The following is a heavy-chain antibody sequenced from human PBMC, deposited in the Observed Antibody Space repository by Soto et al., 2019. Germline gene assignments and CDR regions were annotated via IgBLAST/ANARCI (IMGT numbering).Heavy chain of an antibody. CDR2: ISGSGGST. J-gene: IGHJ6*02. CDR1: GFTFSSYA. D-gene: IGHD6-6*01. CDR3: AHLIAARPGAYHYYGMDV. V-gene: IGHV3-23*01. Sequence: PGGSLRLSCAASGFTFSSYAMSWVRQAPGKGLEWVSTISGSGGSTYYADSVKGRFTISRDNAKNSLYLQMNSLRDEDTAVYYCAHLIAARPGAYHYYGMDVWGQGTTVTVSS.